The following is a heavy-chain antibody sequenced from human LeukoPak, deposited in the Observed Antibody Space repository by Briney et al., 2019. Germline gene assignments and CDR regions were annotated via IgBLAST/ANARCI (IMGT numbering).Heavy chain of an antibody. V-gene: IGHV3-23*01. CDR1: GFTFSSYS. Sequence: GGSLRLSCAASGFTFSSYSMNWVRQAPGKGLEWVSAISGSGGSAYYADSVKGRFTISRDNSKNSLYLQMNSLRAEDTALYYCAKDGAAAGGTLYYYYMDVWGKGTTVTISS. J-gene: IGHJ6*03. CDR3: AKDGAAAGGTLYYYYMDV. CDR2: ISGSGGSA. D-gene: IGHD6-13*01.